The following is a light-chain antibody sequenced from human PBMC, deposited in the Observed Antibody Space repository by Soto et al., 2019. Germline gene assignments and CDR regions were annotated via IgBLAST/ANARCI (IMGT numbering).Light chain of an antibody. CDR3: QQDRSSPRT. Sequence: EILLTQSPATLSVSPGETATLTCRASQNVFSDLAWYQQKPGQAPRLLVYGATTRHTDGPSKFRGSGSGTEFSLTISSLQSEDFATYYCQQDRSSPRTFGQGSKVEI. V-gene: IGKV3-15*01. J-gene: IGKJ1*01. CDR1: QNVFSD. CDR2: GAT.